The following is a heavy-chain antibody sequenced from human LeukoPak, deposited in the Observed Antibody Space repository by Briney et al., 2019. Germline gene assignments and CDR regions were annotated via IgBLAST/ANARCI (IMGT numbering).Heavy chain of an antibody. J-gene: IGHJ4*02. CDR1: GFTFSSYA. CDR3: AKAGSIRFDY. CDR2: ISYDGSNK. D-gene: IGHD2-2*01. V-gene: IGHV3-30*04. Sequence: PGRSLRLSCAASGFTFSSYAMHWVRQAPGKGLEWVAVISYDGSNKYYADSVKGRFTISRDNSKNTLYVQINSLRAEDTAVYYCAKAGSIRFDYWGQGTLVTVSS.